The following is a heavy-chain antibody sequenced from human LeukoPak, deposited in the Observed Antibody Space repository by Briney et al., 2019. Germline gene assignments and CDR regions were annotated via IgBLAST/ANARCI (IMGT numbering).Heavy chain of an antibody. CDR1: GGSFSGYY. D-gene: IGHD3-10*01. CDR2: INHSGST. V-gene: IGHV4-34*01. CDR3: ARGADLWFGELYGY. Sequence: SETLSLTCAVYGGSFSGYYWSWIRQPPGKGLEWIGEINHSGSTNYNPSLKSRVTISVDTSKNQFSLKLSSVTAADTAVYYCARGADLWFGELYGYRGQGTLVTVSS. J-gene: IGHJ4*02.